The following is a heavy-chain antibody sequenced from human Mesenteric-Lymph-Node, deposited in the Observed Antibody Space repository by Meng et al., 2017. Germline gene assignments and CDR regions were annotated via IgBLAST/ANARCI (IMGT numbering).Heavy chain of an antibody. CDR3: VRDTRRGGGSFDP. J-gene: IGHJ5*02. D-gene: IGHD6-25*01. Sequence: SGPCILRPFTTRSLPVAASGASITSGDYSWTWIRQPPGKGLEWIGYIYHGVNIYYTPSLRSRVTISVDKSRNQFSLKLTSVSAADTAVYYCVRDTRRGGGSFDPWGQGTLVTVSS. V-gene: IGHV4-30-2*01. CDR1: GASITSGDYS. CDR2: IYHGVNI.